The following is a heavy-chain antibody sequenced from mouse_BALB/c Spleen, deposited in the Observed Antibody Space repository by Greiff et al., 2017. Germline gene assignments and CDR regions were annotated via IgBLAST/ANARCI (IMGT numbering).Heavy chain of an antibody. V-gene: IGHV2-6-4*01. CDR1: GFSLSRYS. CDR3: AREPIDSNCAWFAY. D-gene: IGHD2-5*01. J-gene: IGHJ3*01. CDR2: IWGGGST. Sequence: VMLVESGPGLVAPSQSLSITCTVSGFSLSRYSVHWVRQPPGKGLEWLGMIWGGGSTDYNSALKSRLSISKDNSKSHVFIKMNSLQTDDTAMYYCAREPIDSNCAWFAYWGQGTLVTGSA.